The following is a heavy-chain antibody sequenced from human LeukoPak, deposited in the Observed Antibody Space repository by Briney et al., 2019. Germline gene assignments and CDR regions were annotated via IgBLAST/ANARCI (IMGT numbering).Heavy chain of an antibody. CDR1: GFTFSSYD. D-gene: IGHD1-26*01. Sequence: GGSLRLSCAASGFTFSSYDMHWVRHATGKGLEWVSAIRTAGDTYYPGSVKGRFTISRENAKNSLYLQMNSLRAGDTAVYYCARGEGSYGGIDYWGQGTLVTVSS. CDR3: ARGEGSYGGIDY. V-gene: IGHV3-13*01. CDR2: IRTAGDT. J-gene: IGHJ4*02.